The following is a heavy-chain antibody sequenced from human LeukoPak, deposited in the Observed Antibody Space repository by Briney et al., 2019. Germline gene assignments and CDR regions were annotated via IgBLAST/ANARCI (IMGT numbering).Heavy chain of an antibody. CDR1: GFMFRNFG. CDR3: VKDRDGGNLDFDY. V-gene: IGHV3-30*02. D-gene: IGHD5-24*01. J-gene: IGHJ4*02. CDR2: IRSDGGAT. Sequence: GGSLRLSCAPSGFMFRNFGMHWVRQAPGKGLEWVSFIRSDGGATDYAASVKGRLTVSRDNSKSTLYLQMNDLRVEDTAVYYCVKDRDGGNLDFDYWGQGVLVTVSS.